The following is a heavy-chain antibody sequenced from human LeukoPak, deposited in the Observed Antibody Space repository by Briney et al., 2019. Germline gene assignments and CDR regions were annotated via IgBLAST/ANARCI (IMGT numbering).Heavy chain of an antibody. Sequence: GGSLRLSCAASGFTFSSYGIHWVRQAPDKGLEWVAFIRYDGSNKYYADSVKGRFTISRDNSKNTLYLQMNSLRAEDTAVYYCVKGYGFHWNYPYYFDYWGQGTLVTVSS. V-gene: IGHV3-30*02. D-gene: IGHD1-7*01. CDR3: VKGYGFHWNYPYYFDY. CDR1: GFTFSSYG. J-gene: IGHJ4*02. CDR2: IRYDGSNK.